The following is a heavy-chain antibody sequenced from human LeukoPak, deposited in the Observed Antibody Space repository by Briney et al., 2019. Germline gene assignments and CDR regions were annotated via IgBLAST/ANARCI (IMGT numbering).Heavy chain of an antibody. V-gene: IGHV1-69*05. CDR3: ARSSFRPQLLYSGAFDY. D-gene: IGHD2-2*02. CDR1: GGTFSSYA. Sequence: ASVKVSCKASGGTFSSYAISWVRQAPGQGLEWMGGIIPIFGTANYAQKFQGRVTITTDESTSTAYMELSSLRSEDTAVYYCARSSFRPQLLYSGAFDYWGQGTLVTVSS. CDR2: IIPIFGTA. J-gene: IGHJ4*02.